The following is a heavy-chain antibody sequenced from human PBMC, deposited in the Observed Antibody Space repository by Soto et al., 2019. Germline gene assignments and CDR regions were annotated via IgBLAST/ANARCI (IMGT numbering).Heavy chain of an antibody. CDR2: IWYDGSNK. CDR3: ARDGLPGMDA. J-gene: IGHJ6*02. Sequence: VQLVESGGGLVQPGRSLRLSCAASGFTFSSYGMHWVRQAPGKGLEWVAVIWYDGSNKYYADSVKGRFTISRDNSKNTLSLQMNSLGAEETAEYYCARDGLPGMDAWGQGTTVTVSS. CDR1: GFTFSSYG. V-gene: IGHV3-33*01.